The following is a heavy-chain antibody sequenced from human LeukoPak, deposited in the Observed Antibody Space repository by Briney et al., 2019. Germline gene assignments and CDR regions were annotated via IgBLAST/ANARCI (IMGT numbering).Heavy chain of an antibody. CDR1: SGSISSYY. CDR2: ISGSGGNT. Sequence: ETLSLTCTVSSGSISSYYWSWIRQAPGKGREWVSAISGSGGNTYYADSVKGRFTISRDNSKNTLYLQMNSLRAEDTAVYYCARIKYFENWGQGTLVTVSS. CDR3: ARIKYFEN. J-gene: IGHJ4*02. D-gene: IGHD5-24*01. V-gene: IGHV3-23*01.